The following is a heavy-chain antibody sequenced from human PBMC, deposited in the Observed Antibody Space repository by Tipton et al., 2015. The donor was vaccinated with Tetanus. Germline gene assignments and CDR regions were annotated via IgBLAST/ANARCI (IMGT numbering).Heavy chain of an antibody. V-gene: IGHV4-59*01. J-gene: IGHJ6*02. Sequence: TLSLTCTVSGGPINDYSWSWIRQTPGKGLEWIGYISDIGNTKYNPSLKSRVIISLDTSKNHFSLTLTSVTAADTAVYYCARERDIHYGMDVWGQGTTVTVSS. CDR2: ISDIGNT. CDR3: ARERDIHYGMDV. CDR1: GGPINDYS.